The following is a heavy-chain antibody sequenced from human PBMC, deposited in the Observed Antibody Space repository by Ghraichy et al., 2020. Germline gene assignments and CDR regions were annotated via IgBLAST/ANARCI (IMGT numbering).Heavy chain of an antibody. J-gene: IGHJ4*02. Sequence: ASVKVSCKASGYTFTGYYMHWVRQAPGQGLEWMGRINPNSGGTNYAQKFQGRVTMTRDTSISTAYMELSRLRSDDTAVYYCARDRVVGATNPDYWGQGTLVTVSS. CDR3: ARDRVVGATNPDY. CDR2: INPNSGGT. D-gene: IGHD1-26*01. V-gene: IGHV1-2*06. CDR1: GYTFTGYY.